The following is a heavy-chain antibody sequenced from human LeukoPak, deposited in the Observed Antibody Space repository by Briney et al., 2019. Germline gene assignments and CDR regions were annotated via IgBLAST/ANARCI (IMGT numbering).Heavy chain of an antibody. J-gene: IGHJ4*02. CDR1: GGIFTNYG. D-gene: IGHD2-2*01. V-gene: IGHV1-69*06. CDR3: ARTNLDVLVMPPAVREMDH. CDR2: IIPLFRSS. Sequence: SVKVSCKTSGGIFTNYGITWVRQAPGQGLEWMGRIIPLFRSSIYAQKFQGRVTLTADISTTTAYMELSSLRSEDTAVYYCARTNLDVLVMPPAVREMDHWGQGTLVSVSS.